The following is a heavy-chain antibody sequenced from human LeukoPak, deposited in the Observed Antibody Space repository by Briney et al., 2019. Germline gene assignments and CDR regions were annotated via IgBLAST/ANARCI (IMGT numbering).Heavy chain of an antibody. CDR3: AELGITMIGGV. V-gene: IGHV3-48*03. D-gene: IGHD3-10*02. CDR1: GFTFSTYD. J-gene: IGHJ6*04. Sequence: GGSLRLSCAASGFTFSTYDMNWVRQAPGKGLEWVSFISNSGSIIKYADSVKGRFTISRDNAENSLYLQMNSLRADDTAIYYCAELGITMIGGVWGKGTTVTISS. CDR2: ISNSGSII.